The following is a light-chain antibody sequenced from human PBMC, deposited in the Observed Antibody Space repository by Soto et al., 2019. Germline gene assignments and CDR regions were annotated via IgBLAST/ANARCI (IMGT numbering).Light chain of an antibody. J-gene: IGLJ1*01. CDR3: ASYRTINTDV. V-gene: IGLV2-14*01. CDR2: EVT. CDR1: SDDIGRYNH. Sequence: QSVLTQPASVSGSPGQSITVSCTGTSDDIGRYNHVSWYQQHPGKAPKLMISEVTNRPSGVSNRFSGSKSGNTASLTISRLQAEHEADYYCASYRTINTDVFANETKVTV.